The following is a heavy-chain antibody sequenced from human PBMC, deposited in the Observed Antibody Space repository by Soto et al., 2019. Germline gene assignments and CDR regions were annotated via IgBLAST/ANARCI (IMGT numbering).Heavy chain of an antibody. V-gene: IGHV4-34*01. Sequence: SETLSLTCAVYGGSFSGYYWSWIRQPPGKGLEWIGEINHSGSTNYNPSLKSRVTISVDTSKNKFTLKLSSVTAADTAVYYCARSTYFYDSSGYSINYYYGMDVWGQGTTVTVSS. CDR2: INHSGST. CDR3: ARSTYFYDSSGYSINYYYGMDV. D-gene: IGHD3-22*01. J-gene: IGHJ6*02. CDR1: GGSFSGYY.